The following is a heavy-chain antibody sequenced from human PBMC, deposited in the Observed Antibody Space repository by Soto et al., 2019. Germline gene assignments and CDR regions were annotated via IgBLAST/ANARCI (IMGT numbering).Heavy chain of an antibody. CDR1: GFTFSSYG. CDR2: IWYDGSNK. J-gene: IGHJ4*02. D-gene: IGHD3-22*01. CDR3: ARAGHKRAYYYDSSGPTLGY. Sequence: QVQLVESGGGVVQPGRSLRLSCAASGFTFSSYGMHWVRQAPGKGLEWVAVIWYDGSNKYYADSVKGRFTISRDNSKNTLYLQMNILRAEDTAVYSCARAGHKRAYYYDSSGPTLGYWGQGTLVTVSS. V-gene: IGHV3-33*01.